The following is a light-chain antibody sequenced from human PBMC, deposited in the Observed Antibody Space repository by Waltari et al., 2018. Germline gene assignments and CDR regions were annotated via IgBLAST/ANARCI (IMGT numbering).Light chain of an antibody. CDR3: QHYYDNPWT. Sequence: IQMTQTQSALSASVGDRVTISCRASQNIYSNLAWYQQKPGKAHKLLIYAASSLQSGTPSRFSCSGSGTDFTLTISSLQPEYSAAYYCQHYYDNPWTFGQGTKVEIK. J-gene: IGKJ1*01. V-gene: IGKV1-6*01. CDR2: AAS. CDR1: QNIYSN.